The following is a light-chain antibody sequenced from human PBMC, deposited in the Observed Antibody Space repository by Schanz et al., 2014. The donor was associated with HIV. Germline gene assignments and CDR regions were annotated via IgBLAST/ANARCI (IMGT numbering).Light chain of an antibody. Sequence: QSALTQPPSASGSPGQSVAISCTGASSDIGVFWYQQYPGNAPKLMIFALNRRTSGVPDRFSGAKSGNTAFLLISGLQDEDEADYYCASYGGSNNLLFGGGTKLTVL. J-gene: IGLJ2*01. V-gene: IGLV2-8*01. CDR3: ASYGGSNNLL. CDR2: ALN. CDR1: SSDIG.